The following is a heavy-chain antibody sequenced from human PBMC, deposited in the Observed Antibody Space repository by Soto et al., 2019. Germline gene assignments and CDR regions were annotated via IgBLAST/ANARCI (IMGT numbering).Heavy chain of an antibody. CDR3: VSEEKLXWFGELIPYYYYYGMDV. J-gene: IGHJ6*02. V-gene: IGHV3-35*01. CDR2: VSWNGSRT. Sequence: PGGSLRLSCAASGFTFSNSDMNWVRQAPGKGLEWVSGVSWNGSRTHYADSVKGRFIISRDNSRNFLYQQMNSLRPEDMAVYYCVSEEKLXWFGELIPYYYYYGMDVWGQGTTVTVSS. D-gene: IGHD3-10*01. CDR1: GFTFSNSD.